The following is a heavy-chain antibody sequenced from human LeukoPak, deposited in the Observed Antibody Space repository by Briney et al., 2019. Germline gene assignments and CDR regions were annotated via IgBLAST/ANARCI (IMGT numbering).Heavy chain of an antibody. J-gene: IGHJ3*02. D-gene: IGHD3-22*01. CDR3: AKAESSSPYDSRENAFDI. V-gene: IGHV3-9*01. CDR1: GFTFDDYA. CDR2: ISWNSGSI. Sequence: GGSLRLSCAASGFTFDDYAMHWVRQAPGKGLEWVSGISWNSGSIGYADSVKGRFTISRDNAKNSLYLQMNSLRAEDTALYYCAKAESSSPYDSRENAFDIWGQGTMVTVSS.